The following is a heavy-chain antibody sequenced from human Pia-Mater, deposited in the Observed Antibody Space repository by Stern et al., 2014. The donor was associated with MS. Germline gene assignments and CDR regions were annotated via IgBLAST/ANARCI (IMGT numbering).Heavy chain of an antibody. J-gene: IGHJ4*02. Sequence: QVQLQESGPGLVKPSQTLSLTCTVSGGSINIGDYYWSWLRHLPGQGLAWIGYIYNIGSTSYNPSLKSRVSISVDTSKNQFSLNLNSVTAADTAVYYCAGGTVAGLFDYWGQGTLVTVSS. CDR2: IYNIGST. CDR1: GGSINIGDYY. CDR3: AGGTVAGLFDY. D-gene: IGHD6-19*01. V-gene: IGHV4-31*03.